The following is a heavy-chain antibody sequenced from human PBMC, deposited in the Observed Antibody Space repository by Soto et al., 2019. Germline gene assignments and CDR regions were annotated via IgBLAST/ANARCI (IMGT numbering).Heavy chain of an antibody. J-gene: IGHJ6*02. V-gene: IGHV1-24*01. CDR2: FDPEDGET. D-gene: IGHD1-7*01. CDR1: GYTLTELS. CDR3: ATNWNYAYGMDV. Sequence: ASVKVSCKVSGYTLTELSMHWVRQAPGKGLEWMGGFDPEDGETIYAQKFQGRVTMTEDTSTDTAYMELSSLRSEDTAVYYCATNWNYAYGMDVWGQGTKVTVSS.